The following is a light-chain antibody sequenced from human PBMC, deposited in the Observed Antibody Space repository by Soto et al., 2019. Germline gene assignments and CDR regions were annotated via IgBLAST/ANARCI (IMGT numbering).Light chain of an antibody. J-gene: IGKJ1*01. V-gene: IGKV1-5*03. Sequence: DIQMTQSPSTLSGSVGDRVTITCRASQTISSWLAWYQQKPGKVPKLLIYKASTLKSGVPSRFSGSGSGTEFTLTISSLQPDDFATYYCQHYNSYSEAFGPGTKV. CDR1: QTISSW. CDR2: KAS. CDR3: QHYNSYSEA.